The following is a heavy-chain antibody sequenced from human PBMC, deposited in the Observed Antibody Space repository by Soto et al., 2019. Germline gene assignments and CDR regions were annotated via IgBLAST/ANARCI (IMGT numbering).Heavy chain of an antibody. CDR3: ARGVTYGGGSFSLGL. CDR2: INPNNGDT. V-gene: IGHV1-2*06. D-gene: IGHD3-10*01. J-gene: IGHJ4*01. Sequence: QVQLVQSGAEVEKPGASVKVSCKTSGYFFTSHYIHWVRLAPGRGLEWMGRINPNNGDTNSPQKFQGRVTMTSDTSIRTAYMEMTGLRSDASARYYCARGVTYGGGSFSLGLWSHGTQVTVS. CDR1: GYFFTSHY.